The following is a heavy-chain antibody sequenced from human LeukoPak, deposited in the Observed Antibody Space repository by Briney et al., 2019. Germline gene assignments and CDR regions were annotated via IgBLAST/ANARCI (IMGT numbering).Heavy chain of an antibody. J-gene: IGHJ6*03. CDR2: IYYSGST. V-gene: IGHV4-59*12. CDR3: ARAGTGLYYYYYYYMDV. D-gene: IGHD6-13*01. Sequence: PSETLSLTCTVSGGSISSYYWSWIRQPPGKGLEWIGYIYYSGSTNYNPSLKSRVTISVDTSKNQFSLKLSSVTAADTAVYYCARAGTGLYYYYYYYMDVWGKGTTVTISS. CDR1: GGSISSYY.